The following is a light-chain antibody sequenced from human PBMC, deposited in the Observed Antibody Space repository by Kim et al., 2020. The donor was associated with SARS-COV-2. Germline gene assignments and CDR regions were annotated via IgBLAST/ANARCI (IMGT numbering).Light chain of an antibody. CDR2: GAS. CDR1: QSVSGN. V-gene: IGKV3-15*01. Sequence: PTLSVYPGERATLPCRASQSVSGNLVWYQQKPGQAPRLLIYGASTRATGVPVRFSGSGSGTEFTLTISSLQSEDFAVYYCQRGLTFGGGTKVDIK. J-gene: IGKJ4*01. CDR3: QRGLT.